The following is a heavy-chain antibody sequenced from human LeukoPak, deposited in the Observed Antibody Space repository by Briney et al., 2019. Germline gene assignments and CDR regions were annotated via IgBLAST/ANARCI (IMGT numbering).Heavy chain of an antibody. V-gene: IGHV1-69*13. Sequence: SVKVSCKASGGTFNSYAISWVRQAPGQGLEWMGGIIPIFGTANYAQKFQGRVTITADESTSTAYMELSSLRSEDTAVYYCARDSTYYYDSSGYGPFDYWGQGTLVTVSS. CDR1: GGTFNSYA. D-gene: IGHD3-22*01. CDR2: IIPIFGTA. J-gene: IGHJ4*02. CDR3: ARDSTYYYDSSGYGPFDY.